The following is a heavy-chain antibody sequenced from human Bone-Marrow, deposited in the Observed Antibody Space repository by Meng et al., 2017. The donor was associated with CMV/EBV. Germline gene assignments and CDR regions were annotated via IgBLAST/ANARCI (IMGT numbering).Heavy chain of an antibody. CDR1: GFTFSSYA. J-gene: IGHJ6*02. Sequence: GESLKISCAASGFTFSSYAMHWVRQAPGKGLEWVAVISYDGSNKYYADSVKGRFSISRDKSKNTLYLQMNSLRVEDSAIYYCSREHLSFANYGMDVWGPGTTVTVSS. CDR2: ISYDGSNK. CDR3: SREHLSFANYGMDV. D-gene: IGHD2/OR15-2a*01. V-gene: IGHV3-30-3*01.